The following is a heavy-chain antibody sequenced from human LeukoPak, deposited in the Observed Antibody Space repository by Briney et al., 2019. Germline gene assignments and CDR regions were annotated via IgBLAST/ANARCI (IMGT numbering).Heavy chain of an antibody. CDR3: ARGEEIVGATGIDY. V-gene: IGHV3-33*01. D-gene: IGHD1-26*01. CDR2: IWYDGSHK. Sequence: GGSLRLSCAASGFTFSSYAMHWVRQAPGKGLEWVAIIWYDGSHKYYADSVKGRFTISRDNSKNTLYLQMNSLRAEDTAVYYCARGEEIVGATGIDYWGQGTLVTVSS. CDR1: GFTFSSYA. J-gene: IGHJ4*02.